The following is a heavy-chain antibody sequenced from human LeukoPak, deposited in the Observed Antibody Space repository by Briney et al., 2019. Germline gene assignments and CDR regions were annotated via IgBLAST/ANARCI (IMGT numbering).Heavy chain of an antibody. Sequence: GGSLRLSCAASGFTFSSYSMNWVRQAPGKGLEWVSSISSSSSYIYYADSVKGRFTISRDNAKNSLFLQMNSLRAEDTAVYYRARDVRSRSRVMYAFDIWGQGTMVTVSS. D-gene: IGHD3-16*01. CDR1: GFTFSSYS. CDR2: ISSSSSYI. CDR3: ARDVRSRSRVMYAFDI. V-gene: IGHV3-21*01. J-gene: IGHJ3*02.